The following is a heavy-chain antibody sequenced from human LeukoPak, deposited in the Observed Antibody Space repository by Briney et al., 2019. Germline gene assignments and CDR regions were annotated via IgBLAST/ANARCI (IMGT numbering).Heavy chain of an antibody. CDR3: ARHLHNQPSPSFDP. CDR2: IYTSGGT. V-gene: IGHV4-4*09. Sequence: PSEILSLTCSVSGGSVTTYYWSWIRQPPGKGLEWIGYIYTSGGTNHNPSLKSRVTISVDTSKNQFSLKLTSVTAADTAVYYCARHLHNQPSPSFDPWGQGTLVTVSS. D-gene: IGHD1-1*01. CDR1: GGSVTTYY. J-gene: IGHJ5*02.